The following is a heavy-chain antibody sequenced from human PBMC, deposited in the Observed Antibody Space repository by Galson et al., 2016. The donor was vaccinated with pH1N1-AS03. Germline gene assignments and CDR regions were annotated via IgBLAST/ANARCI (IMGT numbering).Heavy chain of an antibody. CDR1: GFTFTSYS. Sequence: SLRLSCVASGFTFTSYSINWVRQAPGKGLEWISYITTSSCTIYYADSVQGRFTLSRDNAKNSLYLEMNSLSDEDMAVYYCARGVGGTGYYSAFDIWGQGTMVIVSS. D-gene: IGHD3/OR15-3a*01. CDR2: ITTSSCTI. J-gene: IGHJ3*02. V-gene: IGHV3-48*02. CDR3: ARGVGGTGYYSAFDI.